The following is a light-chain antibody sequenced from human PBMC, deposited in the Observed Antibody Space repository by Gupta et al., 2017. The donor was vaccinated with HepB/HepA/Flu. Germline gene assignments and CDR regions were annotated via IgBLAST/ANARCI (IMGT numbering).Light chain of an antibody. CDR3: SSYTSSSLV. CDR2: DVS. Sequence: QSALTQPASVSGSPGQSITISCIGTSSDVGGYNYVSWYQQHPGKAPKLMIYDVSNRPSGVSNRFSGSESGNTASLTISGLQAEDEADYYCSSYTSSSLVFGGGTKLTVL. J-gene: IGLJ3*02. V-gene: IGLV2-14*01. CDR1: SSDVGGYNY.